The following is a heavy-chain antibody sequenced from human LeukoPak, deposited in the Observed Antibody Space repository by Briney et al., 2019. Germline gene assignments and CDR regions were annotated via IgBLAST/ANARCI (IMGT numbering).Heavy chain of an antibody. CDR2: TYTSGST. CDR1: GGSISSGSYY. J-gene: IGHJ5*02. V-gene: IGHV4-61*02. D-gene: IGHD3-16*01. Sequence: SQTLSLTCTVSGGSISSGSYYWSWIRQPAGKGLEWIGRTYTSGSTNYNPSLKSRVTISVDTSKNQFSLKLGSVTAADTAVYYCAREYYGESEGWFDPWCQGTLVTVSS. CDR3: AREYYGESEGWFDP.